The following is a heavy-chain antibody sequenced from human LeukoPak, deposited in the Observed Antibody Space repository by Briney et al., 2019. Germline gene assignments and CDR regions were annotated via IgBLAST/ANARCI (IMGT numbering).Heavy chain of an antibody. V-gene: IGHV3-23*01. CDR3: AKDPSNAARGRGIYFDY. CDR1: GFTFSSYA. D-gene: IGHD3-10*01. CDR2: ISGSGGST. J-gene: IGHJ4*02. Sequence: GWSLRLSCAASGFTFSSYAMSWVRQAPGKGLEWVSAISGSGGSTYYADSVKGRFTISRDNSKNTLYLQMNSLRAEDTAVYYCAKDPSNAARGRGIYFDYWGQGTLVTVSS.